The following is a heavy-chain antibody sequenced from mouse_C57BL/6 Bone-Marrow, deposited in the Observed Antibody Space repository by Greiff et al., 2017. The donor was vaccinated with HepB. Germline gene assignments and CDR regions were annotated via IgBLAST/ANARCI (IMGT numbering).Heavy chain of an antibody. V-gene: IGHV1-64*01. CDR3: AKEGLLRGDY. Sequence: QVQLQQPGAELVKPGASVKLSCKASGYTFTSYWMHWVKQRPGQGLEWIGMIHPNSGSTNYNEKFKSKATLTVDKSSTTAYMQLSSLTSEDSAVYYCAKEGLLRGDYWGQGTTLTVSS. J-gene: IGHJ2*01. D-gene: IGHD1-1*01. CDR1: GYTFTSYW. CDR2: IHPNSGST.